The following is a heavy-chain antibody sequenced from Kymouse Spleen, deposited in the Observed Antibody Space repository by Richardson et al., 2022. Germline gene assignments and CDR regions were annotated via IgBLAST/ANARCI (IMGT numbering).Heavy chain of an antibody. D-gene: IGHD3-10*01. CDR2: IWYDGSNK. CDR1: GFTFSSYG. J-gene: IGHJ4*02. CDR3: AREGSGSYYNFDY. V-gene: IGHV3-33*01. Sequence: QVQLVESGGGVVQPGRSLRLSCAASGFTFSSYGMHWVRQAPGKGLEWVAVIWYDGSNKYYADSVKGRFTISRDNSKNTLYLQMNSLRAEDTAVYYCAREGSGSYYNFDYWGQGTLVTVSS.